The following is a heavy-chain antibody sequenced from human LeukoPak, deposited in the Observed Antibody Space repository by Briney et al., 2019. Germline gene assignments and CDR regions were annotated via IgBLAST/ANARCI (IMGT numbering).Heavy chain of an antibody. CDR1: GFTFSSYE. V-gene: IGHV3-48*03. J-gene: IGHJ6*03. CDR3: ARGKVVVVPAAMGNYYMDV. D-gene: IGHD2-2*01. Sequence: PGGSLRLSCAASGFTFSSYEMNWVRQAPGKGLEWVSYINSSGSTIYYADSVEGRFTISRDNAKNSLYLQMNSLRAEDTAVYYCARGKVVVVPAAMGNYYMDVWGKGTTVTVSS. CDR2: INSSGSTI.